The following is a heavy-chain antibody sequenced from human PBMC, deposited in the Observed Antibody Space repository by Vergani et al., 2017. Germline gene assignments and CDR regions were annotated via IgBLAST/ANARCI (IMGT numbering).Heavy chain of an antibody. Sequence: QVQLQESGPGLVKPSQTLCLTCTVSVGSISSGDYYWSWTRQPPGKGLEWIGYIYYSGSTYSNPSLKSRVTISVDTSKNQFSLKLSSVTAADTAVYYCAREGRMGSGVDYWGQGTLVTVSS. V-gene: IGHV4-30-4*08. CDR3: AREGRMGSGVDY. CDR2: IYYSGST. D-gene: IGHD3-10*01. CDR1: VGSISSGDYY. J-gene: IGHJ4*02.